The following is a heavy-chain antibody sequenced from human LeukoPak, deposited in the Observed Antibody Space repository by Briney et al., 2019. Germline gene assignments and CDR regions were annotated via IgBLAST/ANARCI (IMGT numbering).Heavy chain of an antibody. D-gene: IGHD3-10*01. CDR1: GFTFSSYG. V-gene: IGHV3-33*01. CDR2: IWYDGSNK. Sequence: PGGSLRLSCAASGFTFSSYGMHWVRQAPGKGLEWVAVIWYDGSNKYYADSVKGRFTISRDNSKNTLYLQMNSLRAEDTAVYYCATGPPHYGSGSYYDPEDAFDIWGQGTMVTVSS. J-gene: IGHJ3*02. CDR3: ATGPPHYGSGSYYDPEDAFDI.